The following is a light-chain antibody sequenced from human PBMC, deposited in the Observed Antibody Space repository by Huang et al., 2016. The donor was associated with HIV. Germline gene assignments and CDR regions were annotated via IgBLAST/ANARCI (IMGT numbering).Light chain of an antibody. J-gene: IGKJ2*01. Sequence: DIQITQSPSSLSASVGDRVTITCRTSQNINRYLNGYQQKPGKAPKLLISAASNLQSGVPSSFSGSGSGTDFRLTIGSLQPEDSATDYCQQSVRTPRTFGQGTKLEI. CDR3: QQSVRTPRT. CDR1: QNINRY. V-gene: IGKV1-39*01. CDR2: AAS.